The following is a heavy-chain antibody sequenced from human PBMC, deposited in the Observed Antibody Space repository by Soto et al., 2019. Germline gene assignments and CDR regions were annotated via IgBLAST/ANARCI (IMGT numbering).Heavy chain of an antibody. CDR2: IIPIFGTA. V-gene: IGHV1-69*01. CDR3: ARGDIVATIIGYYYYGMDV. J-gene: IGHJ6*02. CDR1: GGTFSSYA. Sequence: QVQLVQSGAEVKKPGSSVKVSCKASGGTFSSYAISWVRQAPGQGLEWMGGIIPIFGTANYAKKFQGRVTITADESTSTAYMELSSLRSEDTAVYYCARGDIVATIIGYYYYGMDVWGQGTTVTVSS. D-gene: IGHD5-12*01.